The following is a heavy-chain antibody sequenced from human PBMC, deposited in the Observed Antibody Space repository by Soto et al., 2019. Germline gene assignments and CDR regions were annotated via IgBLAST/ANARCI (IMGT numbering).Heavy chain of an antibody. Sequence: PSETLSLTCTVSGGSVTSDSHYWSWIRQSPGKGLEWIGYMYYSGNTIYNPSLRSRVTISVDTSKNQFSLKLNSMTAADTAVYYCARVTDLSDFWSAYSSGYYAMDVWGQGTTVTVSS. CDR3: ARVTDLSDFWSAYSSGYYAMDV. CDR2: MYYSGNT. V-gene: IGHV4-61*01. CDR1: GGSVTSDSHY. D-gene: IGHD3-3*01. J-gene: IGHJ6*02.